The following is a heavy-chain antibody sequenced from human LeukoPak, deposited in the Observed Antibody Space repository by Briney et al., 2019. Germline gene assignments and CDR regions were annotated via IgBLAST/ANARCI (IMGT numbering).Heavy chain of an antibody. J-gene: IGHJ4*02. CDR3: AKTNPYQYYFDY. CDR1: GFTVSSYS. CDR2: ISSSSSYI. Sequence: PGGSLRLSCAASGFTVSSYSMNWVRQAPGKGLEWVSSISSSSSYIYYADSVKGRFTISRDNAKNSLYLQMNSLRAEDTAVYYCAKTNPYQYYFDYWGQGTLVTVSS. V-gene: IGHV3-21*01.